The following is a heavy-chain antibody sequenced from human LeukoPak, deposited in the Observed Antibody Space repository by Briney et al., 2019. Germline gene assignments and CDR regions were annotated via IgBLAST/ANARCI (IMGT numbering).Heavy chain of an antibody. CDR1: GGSISSYY. Sequence: SETLSLTCTVSGGSISSYYWSWIRQPPGKGLEWIGYIYYSGSTNYNPSLKSRVTISVDTSKNQFSLKLSSVTAADTAVYYCARDSTVAGYYFDYWGREPWSPSPQ. CDR3: ARDSTVAGYYFDY. CDR2: IYYSGST. J-gene: IGHJ4*02. D-gene: IGHD6-19*01. V-gene: IGHV4-59*01.